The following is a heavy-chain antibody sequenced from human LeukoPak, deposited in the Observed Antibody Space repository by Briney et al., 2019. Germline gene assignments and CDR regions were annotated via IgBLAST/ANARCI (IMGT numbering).Heavy chain of an antibody. CDR2: IYPGDSDT. CDR1: GYSFTSYW. Sequence: GESLKISCKGSGYSFTSYWIGWVRQMPGKGLEWMGIIYPGDSDTRYSPSFQGQVTISADKSISTAYLQWSSLKASDTAMYYCARRGGWLRPIKHAFDIWGQGTMVTVSS. J-gene: IGHJ3*02. CDR3: ARRGGWLRPIKHAFDI. V-gene: IGHV5-51*01. D-gene: IGHD5-12*01.